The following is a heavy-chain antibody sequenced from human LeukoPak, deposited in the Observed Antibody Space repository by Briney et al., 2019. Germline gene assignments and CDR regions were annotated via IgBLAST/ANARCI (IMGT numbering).Heavy chain of an antibody. CDR2: ISWNSGRI. J-gene: IGHJ4*02. CDR3: AKDSSGSYYGLGRFFDY. D-gene: IGHD1-26*01. V-gene: IGHV3-9*03. Sequence: GRSLRLSCAASGFTFDDYDMHWVRHAPGKGLEWVSGISWNSGRIVYADSVKGRFTISRDNAKNSLYLQMNSLRAEDMALYYCAKDSSGSYYGLGRFFDYWGQGTLVTVSS. CDR1: GFTFDDYD.